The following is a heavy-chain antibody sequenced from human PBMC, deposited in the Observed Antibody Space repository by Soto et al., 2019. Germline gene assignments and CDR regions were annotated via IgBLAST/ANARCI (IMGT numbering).Heavy chain of an antibody. CDR2: INHSGST. D-gene: IGHD6-19*01. CDR3: VRVQGVAVIESEETWFDP. Sequence: HSGSVSISCAVCVGAFSAYSWTWIRKPPGKGLEWIGEINHSGSTNYNPSLKSRVTLSVDTSKNQFSLNLRAVTAADTAVYYCVRVQGVAVIESEETWFDPWGQGTPGTVPS. CDR1: VGAFSAYS. J-gene: IGHJ5*02. V-gene: IGHV4-34*01.